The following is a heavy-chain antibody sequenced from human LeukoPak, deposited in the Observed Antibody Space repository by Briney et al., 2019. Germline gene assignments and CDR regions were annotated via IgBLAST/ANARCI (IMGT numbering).Heavy chain of an antibody. Sequence: TPSETLSLTCAVYGGSFSGYYWSWIRQPPGKGLEWIGEINHSGSTNYNPSLKSRVTISVDTSKNQFSLKLSSVTAADTAVYYCARGPTYYYDSSGYFPYYYYYGMDVWGQGTTVTVSS. J-gene: IGHJ6*02. CDR1: GGSFSGYY. CDR2: INHSGST. CDR3: ARGPTYYYDSSGYFPYYYYYGMDV. D-gene: IGHD3-22*01. V-gene: IGHV4-34*01.